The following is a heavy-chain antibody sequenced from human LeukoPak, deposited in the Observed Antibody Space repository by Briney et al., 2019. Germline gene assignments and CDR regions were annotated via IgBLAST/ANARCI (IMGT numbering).Heavy chain of an antibody. D-gene: IGHD3-3*01. CDR2: INPSGGST. CDR1: GYTFTSYC. V-gene: IGHV1-46*01. Sequence: ASVKVSCKASGYTFTSYCMHWVRQVPGQGLEWMGIINPSGGSTSYAQKFQGRVTMTRDMSTSTVYMELSSLRSEDTAVYYCARDLSKTYDFWSGYFDYWGQGTLVTVSS. CDR3: ARDLSKTYDFWSGYFDY. J-gene: IGHJ4*02.